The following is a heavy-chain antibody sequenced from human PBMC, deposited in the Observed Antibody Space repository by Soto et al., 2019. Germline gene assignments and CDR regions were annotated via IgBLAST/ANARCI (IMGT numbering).Heavy chain of an antibody. D-gene: IGHD6-13*01. V-gene: IGHV3-23*01. J-gene: IGHJ5*02. CDR3: AKGFIPAAGRANWFDP. CDR2: ISGVGSTT. CDR1: GFTFSSCA. Sequence: EVQLLESGGGSVQPGGSLRLSCAASGFTFSSCAMSWVRQAPGKGLEWVSVISGVGSTTYYADSVKGRFTISRDNSKNTLYLQMNSLRAEDAATYYCAKGFIPAAGRANWFDPWGQGTLVTVSS.